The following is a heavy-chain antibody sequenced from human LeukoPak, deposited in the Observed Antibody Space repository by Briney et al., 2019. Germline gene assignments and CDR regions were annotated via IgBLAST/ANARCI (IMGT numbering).Heavy chain of an antibody. D-gene: IGHD5-12*01. CDR3: ARDRGMATAAFDI. J-gene: IGHJ3*02. V-gene: IGHV4-34*01. CDR2: IYHSGST. Sequence: PSETLSLTCAVYGGSFSGYYWSWIRQPPGKGLEWIGYIYHSGSTYYNPSLKSRVTISVDRSKNQFSLKLSSVTAADTAVYYCARDRGMATAAFDIWGQGTMVTVSS. CDR1: GGSFSGYY.